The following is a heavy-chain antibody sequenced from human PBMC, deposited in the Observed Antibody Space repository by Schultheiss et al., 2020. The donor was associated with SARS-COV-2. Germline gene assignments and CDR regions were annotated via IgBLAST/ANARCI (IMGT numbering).Heavy chain of an antibody. V-gene: IGHV4-61*05. J-gene: IGHJ4*02. CDR2: IYYSGST. CDR3: ARRDGYNYYFDY. Sequence: SETLSLTCTVSGGSISSSSYYWSWIRQHPGKGLEWIGYIYYSGSTNYNPSLKSRVTISVDTSKNQFSLKLSSVTAADTAVYYCARRDGYNYYFDYWGQGTLVTVSS. D-gene: IGHD5-24*01. CDR1: GGSISSSSYY.